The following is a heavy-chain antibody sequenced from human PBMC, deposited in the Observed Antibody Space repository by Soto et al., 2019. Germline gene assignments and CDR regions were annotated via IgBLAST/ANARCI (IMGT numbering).Heavy chain of an antibody. CDR2: ISYDGSNK. J-gene: IGHJ4*02. D-gene: IGHD3-9*01. CDR3: ARDNDILTGYQMAFDY. Sequence: QVQLVESGGGVVQPGRSLRLSCAASGFTFSSYAMHWVRQAPGKGLEWVAVISYDGSNKYYADSVKGRFTISRDNSKNTLYLTMNSLRAEDTAVYYCARDNDILTGYQMAFDYWGQGTLVTVSS. V-gene: IGHV3-30-3*01. CDR1: GFTFSSYA.